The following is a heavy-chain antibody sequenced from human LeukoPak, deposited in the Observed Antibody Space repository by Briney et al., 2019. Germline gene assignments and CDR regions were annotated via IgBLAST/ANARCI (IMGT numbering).Heavy chain of an antibody. V-gene: IGHV3-23*01. D-gene: IGHD4-17*01. CDR2: ISGSGGST. CDR1: GFTFSSYA. J-gene: IGHJ4*02. Sequence: GGSLRLSCAASGFTFSSYAMSWVRQAPGKGLEWVSGISGSGGSTYYADSVKGRFTISRDNSKNTLYLQMKSLRAEDTAVYYCAKAKSSTVTMPIDYWGQGTLVTVSS. CDR3: AKAKSSTVTMPIDY.